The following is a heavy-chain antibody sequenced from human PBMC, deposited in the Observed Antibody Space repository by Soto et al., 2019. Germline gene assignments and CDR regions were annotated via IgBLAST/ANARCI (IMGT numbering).Heavy chain of an antibody. Sequence: GASVKVSCKASGYTFTSYGISWVRQAPGQGLEWMGWISAYNGNTNYAQKLQGRVTMTTDTSTSTAYMELRSLRSDDTAVYYCARAGYSYGYGDYAYWGQGTLVTVPQ. CDR3: ARAGYSYGYGDYAY. CDR2: ISAYNGNT. D-gene: IGHD5-18*01. V-gene: IGHV1-18*01. J-gene: IGHJ4*02. CDR1: GYTFTSYG.